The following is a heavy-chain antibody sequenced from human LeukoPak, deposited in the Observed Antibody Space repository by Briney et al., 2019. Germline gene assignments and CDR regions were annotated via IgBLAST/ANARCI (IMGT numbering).Heavy chain of an antibody. V-gene: IGHV3-23*01. J-gene: IGHJ4*02. CDR1: GFTFNNYA. CDR2: ISGSGGST. CDR3: AKRESIAAAAPFDY. Sequence: GGSLRLSCVASGFTFNNYAMSWVRQAPGKGLEWVSAISGSGGSTYYADSVKGRFTISRDNSKNTLYLQMNSLRAEDTAVYYCAKRESIAAAAPFDYWGQGTLVTVSS. D-gene: IGHD6-13*01.